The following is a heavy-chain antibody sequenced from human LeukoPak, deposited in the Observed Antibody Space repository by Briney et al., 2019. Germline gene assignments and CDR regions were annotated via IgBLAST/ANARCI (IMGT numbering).Heavy chain of an antibody. J-gene: IGHJ4*02. D-gene: IGHD4-4*01. CDR1: GYTFTGYY. Sequence: GASVKVSCKASGYTFTGYYMHWVRQAPGQGLEWMGWINPNSGGTNYAQKFQGRVTMTRDTSISTACMELSRLRSDDTAVYYCARDHRVLDYSRATGYWGQGTLVTVSS. CDR2: INPNSGGT. V-gene: IGHV1-2*02. CDR3: ARDHRVLDYSRATGY.